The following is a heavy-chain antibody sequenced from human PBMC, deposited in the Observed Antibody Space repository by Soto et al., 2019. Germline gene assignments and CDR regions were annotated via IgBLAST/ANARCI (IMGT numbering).Heavy chain of an antibody. CDR3: ARDSPHDYYDSSGYYQTLNGMDV. CDR1: GYTFTSYY. V-gene: IGHV1-46*01. CDR2: INPSGGST. D-gene: IGHD3-22*01. Sequence: ASVKVSCKASGYTFTSYYMHWVRQAPGQGLEWMGIINPSGGSTSYAQKSQGRVTMTRDTSTSTVYMELSSLRSEDTAVYYCARDSPHDYYDSSGYYQTLNGMDVWGQGTTVTVSS. J-gene: IGHJ6*02.